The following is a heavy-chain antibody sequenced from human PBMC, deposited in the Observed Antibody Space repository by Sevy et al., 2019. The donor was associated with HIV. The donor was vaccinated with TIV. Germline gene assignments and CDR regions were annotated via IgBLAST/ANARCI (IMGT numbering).Heavy chain of an antibody. CDR2: ISGDNGNT. V-gene: IGHV1-18*01. J-gene: IGHJ6*02. D-gene: IGHD3-10*01. CDR1: GYTFISYG. CDR3: ARDSMPTVQGIIITPYYYGMDL. Sequence: ASVKVSCKASGYTFISYGISWVRQAPGQGLEWMGWISGDNGNTISAQNLQGRVTMSTDTSTSTAYMELESLRSDDTAVYYCARDSMPTVQGIIITPYYYGMDLWGQGTTVTVSS.